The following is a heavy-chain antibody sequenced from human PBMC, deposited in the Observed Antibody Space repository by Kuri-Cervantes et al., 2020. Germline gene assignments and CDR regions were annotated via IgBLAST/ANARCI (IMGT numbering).Heavy chain of an antibody. CDR3: AKSVRYFVAAAGG. Sequence: SETLSLTCTVSGGSISSGGYYWSWIRQHPGKGLEWIGYIYYSGSTYYNPSLKSLVTISVDTSKNQFSLKLSSVTAADTAVYYCAKSVRYFVAAAGGWGQGTLVTVSS. V-gene: IGHV4-31*01. D-gene: IGHD6-13*01. CDR1: GGSISSGGYY. CDR2: IYYSGST. J-gene: IGHJ4*02.